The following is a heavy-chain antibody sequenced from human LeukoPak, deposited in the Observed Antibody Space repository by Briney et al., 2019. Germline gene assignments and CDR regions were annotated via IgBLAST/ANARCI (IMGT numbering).Heavy chain of an antibody. D-gene: IGHD4-17*01. V-gene: IGHV3-23*01. CDR3: AKGRPYGDYVSDFDY. J-gene: IGHJ4*02. CDR1: GFTFSSYV. CDR2: ISASGATT. Sequence: GGSLRFSCAASGFTFSSYVMSWVRQTPGNGLEWVSYISASGATTYFADSVKGRFTISRDNSKNTLYLQMNSLRAEDTAVYYCAKGRPYGDYVSDFDYWGQGTLVTVSS.